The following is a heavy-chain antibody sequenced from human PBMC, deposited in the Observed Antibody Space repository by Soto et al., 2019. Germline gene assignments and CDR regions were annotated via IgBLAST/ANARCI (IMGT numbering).Heavy chain of an antibody. J-gene: IGHJ6*02. D-gene: IGHD6-19*01. CDR2: ISGSGGST. CDR1: GFTFSSYA. V-gene: IGHV3-23*01. Sequence: LKISCAASGFTFSSYAMSWVRQAPGKGLEWVSAISGSGGSTYYADSVKGRFTISRDNSKNTLYLQMNSLRAEDTAVYYCARIAVAGTWDYYYYYGMDVWGQGTTVTVSS. CDR3: ARIAVAGTWDYYYYYGMDV.